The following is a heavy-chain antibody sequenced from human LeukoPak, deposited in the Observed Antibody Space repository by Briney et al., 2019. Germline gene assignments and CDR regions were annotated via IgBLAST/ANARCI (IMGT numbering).Heavy chain of an antibody. CDR2: IIPIFGTA. CDR3: ARGKTYYDFWSGYRYGMDV. J-gene: IGHJ6*02. CDR1: GGTFSSYA. D-gene: IGHD3-3*01. Sequence: SVKVSCKASGGTFSSYAISWVQQAPGQGLEWMGGIIPIFGTANYAQKFQGRVTITADESTSTAYMELSSLRSEDTAVYYCARGKTYYDFWSGYRYGMDVWGQGTTVTVSS. V-gene: IGHV1-69*13.